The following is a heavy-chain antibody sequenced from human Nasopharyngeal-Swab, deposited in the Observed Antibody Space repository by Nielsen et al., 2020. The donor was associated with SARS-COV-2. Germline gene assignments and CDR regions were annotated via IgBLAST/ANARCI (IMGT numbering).Heavy chain of an antibody. CDR3: ARDRRDSSGTHNWFDP. Sequence: ASVKVFCKASGYTFTGYYMHWVRQAPGQGLEWMGWINPNSGGTNYAQKFQGWVTMTRDTSISTAYMELSRLRSDDTAVYYCARDRRDSSGTHNWFDPWGQGTLATVSS. CDR1: GYTFTGYY. J-gene: IGHJ5*02. D-gene: IGHD6-19*01. V-gene: IGHV1-2*04. CDR2: INPNSGGT.